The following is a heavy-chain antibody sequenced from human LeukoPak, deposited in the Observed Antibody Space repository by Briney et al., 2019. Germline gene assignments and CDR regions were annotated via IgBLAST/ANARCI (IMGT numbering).Heavy chain of an antibody. V-gene: IGHV3-48*01. CDR2: ISSSSSTI. D-gene: IGHD3-22*01. Sequence: GGSLRLSCAASGFTFSSYSMNWVRQAPGKGLEWVSYISSSSSTIYYADSVKGRFTISRDNAKNSLYLQMNSLRAEDTAVYYCATAMGGSGYYPDYWGQGTLVTVSS. J-gene: IGHJ4*02. CDR3: ATAMGGSGYYPDY. CDR1: GFTFSSYS.